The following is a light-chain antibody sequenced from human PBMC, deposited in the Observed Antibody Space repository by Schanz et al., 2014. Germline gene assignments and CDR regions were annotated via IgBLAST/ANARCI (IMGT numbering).Light chain of an antibody. J-gene: IGLJ3*02. Sequence: QSVLTQPPSVSGAPGQRVTISCTGSSSNIGAGYVVHWYQHLPGKAPKLLIYDNNNRPSGVPDRFSGSKSGTSAALAITGLQAEDEADYYCAAWDDSLSGGVFGGGTKLTVL. CDR2: DNN. CDR1: SSNIGAGYV. CDR3: AAWDDSLSGGV. V-gene: IGLV1-40*01.